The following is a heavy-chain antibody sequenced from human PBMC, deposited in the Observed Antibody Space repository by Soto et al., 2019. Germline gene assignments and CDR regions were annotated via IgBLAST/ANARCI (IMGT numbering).Heavy chain of an antibody. CDR2: IYWDDDK. CDR3: AHCVGGGNSCYLDG. D-gene: IGHD2-21*02. J-gene: IGHJ4*02. CDR1: GFSLTTSDMG. Sequence: QITLKESGPTLVKPTQTLTLTCTFSGFSLTTSDMGVGWIRQPPGKALEWLALIYWDDDKRYSPSLKSRLTINMDNSKKQVVLTMTNMDPVDTATYSCAHCVGGGNSCYLDGWGQGTLVTVSS. V-gene: IGHV2-5*02.